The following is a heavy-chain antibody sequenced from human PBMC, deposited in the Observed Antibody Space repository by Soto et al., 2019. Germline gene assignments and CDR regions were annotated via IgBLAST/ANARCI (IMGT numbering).Heavy chain of an antibody. CDR1: GGTFSSYA. Sequence: QVQLVQSGAEVKKPGSSVKVSCKASGGTFSSYAISWVRQAPGQGLEWMGGIIPIFGTANYAQKFQVRVTITADESTSTAYMEMTSLRYEATAVYYCAREGASGSHIGYWGQGTLVTVSS. D-gene: IGHD3-22*01. V-gene: IGHV1-69*01. CDR2: IIPIFGTA. CDR3: AREGASGSHIGY. J-gene: IGHJ4*02.